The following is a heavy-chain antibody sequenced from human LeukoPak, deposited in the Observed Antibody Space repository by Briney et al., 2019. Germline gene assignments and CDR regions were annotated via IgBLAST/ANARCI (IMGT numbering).Heavy chain of an antibody. CDR3: ARITSGSIPLWNYYMDV. V-gene: IGHV1-2*02. Sequence: ASVKVSCKASGYTFTGYYMHWVRQAPGQGLEWMGWINPNSGGTNYAQKFQGRVTMTRDTSISTAYMELSRLRSDDTAVYYCARITSGSIPLWNYYMDVWGKGTTVTISS. CDR1: GYTFTGYY. J-gene: IGHJ6*03. CDR2: INPNSGGT. D-gene: IGHD1-26*01.